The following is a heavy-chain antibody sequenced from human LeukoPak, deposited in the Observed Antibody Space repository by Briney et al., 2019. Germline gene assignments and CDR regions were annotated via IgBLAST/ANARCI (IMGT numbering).Heavy chain of an antibody. CDR2: ISYDGSNK. J-gene: IGHJ6*02. CDR3: AKDEGGEYYYGSGRMDV. Sequence: GGSLRLSCAASGFTFSSYGMHWVRQAPGKGLEWVAVISYDGSNKYYADSVKGRFTISRDNSKNTLYLQMNSLRAEDTAVYYCAKDEGGEYYYGSGRMDVWGQGTTATVSS. V-gene: IGHV3-30*18. D-gene: IGHD3-10*01. CDR1: GFTFSSYG.